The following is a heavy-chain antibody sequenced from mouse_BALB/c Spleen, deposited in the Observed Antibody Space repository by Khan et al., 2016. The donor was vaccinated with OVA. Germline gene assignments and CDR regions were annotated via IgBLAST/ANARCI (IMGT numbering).Heavy chain of an antibody. D-gene: IGHD2-2*01. CDR1: VYTFTSYV. CDR3: AKDYGYDVCFDY. CDR2: IYPYNDDT. Sequence: IQLVQSGPELVKPGASVKMSCKASVYTFTSYVMHWLRQKPGQGLEWIGYIYPYNDDTKYNEKFKGKATLTSDKSSSTAYMELGSVTADVSSVYYCAKDYGYDVCFDYWGQGTTLTVSS. J-gene: IGHJ2*01. V-gene: IGHV1S136*01.